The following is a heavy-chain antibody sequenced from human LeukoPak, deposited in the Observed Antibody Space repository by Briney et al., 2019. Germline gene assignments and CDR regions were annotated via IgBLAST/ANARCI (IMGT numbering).Heavy chain of an antibody. CDR3: ARDPMGPYYYDSSVRGRWFDP. D-gene: IGHD3-22*01. J-gene: IGHJ5*02. CDR1: GFTFSDYY. V-gene: IGHV3-11*01. Sequence: GGSLRLSCAASGFTFSDYYMSWIRQAPGKGLEWVSYISSSGSTIYYADSVKGRFTISRDNAKNSLYLQMNSLRAEDTAVYYCARDPMGPYYYDSSVRGRWFDPWGQGTLVTVSS. CDR2: ISSSGSTI.